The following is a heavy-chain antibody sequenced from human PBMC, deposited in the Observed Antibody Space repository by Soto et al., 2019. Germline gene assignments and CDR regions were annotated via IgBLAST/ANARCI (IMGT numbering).Heavy chain of an antibody. Sequence: QGQLLQSGDEVKTAGASVRVSCRASGYPFTSYGISWVRQAPGQGLEWVAWISAYNGKRDTAQKFQDRVTMTLDTSTDTGHMDLGDLTSADTAVYYCARGRIVASIHDAFEIWGQGTKVTVSS. CDR3: ARGRIVASIHDAFEI. CDR1: GYPFTSYG. V-gene: IGHV1-18*01. D-gene: IGHD5-12*01. J-gene: IGHJ3*02. CDR2: ISAYNGKR.